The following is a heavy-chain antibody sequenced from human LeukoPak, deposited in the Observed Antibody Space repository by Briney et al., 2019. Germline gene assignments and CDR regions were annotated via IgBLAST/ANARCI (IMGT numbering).Heavy chain of an antibody. D-gene: IGHD3-22*01. CDR3: ARVPTYYYDSSGYYLDY. J-gene: IGHJ4*02. Sequence: SETLSLTCTVSGSSISSGDYYWSWIRQPPGKGLEWIGYIYYSGSTYYNPSLKSRVTISVDTFKNQFSLKLSSVTAADTAVYYCARVPTYYYDSSGYYLDYWGQGTLVTVSS. V-gene: IGHV4-30-4*08. CDR1: GSSISSGDYY. CDR2: IYYSGST.